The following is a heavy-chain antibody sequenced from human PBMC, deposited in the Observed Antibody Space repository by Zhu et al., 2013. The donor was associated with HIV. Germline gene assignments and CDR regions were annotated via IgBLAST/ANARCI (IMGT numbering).Heavy chain of an antibody. CDR2: INPNSGGT. CDR3: ARGEGITVTTIDWFDP. J-gene: IGHJ5*02. CDR1: GYTFTSYG. Sequence: QVQLVQSGAEVKKPGASVKVSCKASGYTFTSYGISWVRQAPGQGLEWMGWINPNSGGTKYAQKFQGRVTMTRDTSISTAYMELSRLRSDDTAVYYCARGEGITVTTIDWFDPWGQGTLVTVSS. D-gene: IGHD4-4*01. V-gene: IGHV1-2*02.